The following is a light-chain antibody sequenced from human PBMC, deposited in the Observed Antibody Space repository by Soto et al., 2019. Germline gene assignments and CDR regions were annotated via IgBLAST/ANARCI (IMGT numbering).Light chain of an antibody. J-gene: IGLJ3*02. V-gene: IGLV2-14*01. Sequence: QSALTQPASVSGSPGQSITISCTGTSSDVGGYNYVSWFQQHPGKAPKLMIYEFSNRPSGVSHRFSGSKSGNTASLTISGLQAEDEADYYCSSYTSSSTPWVFGGGTKVTVL. CDR3: SSYTSSSTPWV. CDR1: SSDVGGYNY. CDR2: EFS.